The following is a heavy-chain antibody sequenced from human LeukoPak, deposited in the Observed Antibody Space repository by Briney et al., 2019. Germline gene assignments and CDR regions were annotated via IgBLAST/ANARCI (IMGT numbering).Heavy chain of an antibody. CDR3: ARDIGYCSSTSCYWNYYYYYYMDV. Sequence: PGGSLRLSCAASRFTFSSYGTHWVRQAPGKGLEWVAYIQYDGSNAQYADSVKGRFTISRDNAKNSLYLQMNSLRAEDTAVYYCARDIGYCSSTSCYWNYYYYYYMDVWGKGATVTISS. V-gene: IGHV3-30*02. J-gene: IGHJ6*03. D-gene: IGHD2-2*03. CDR2: IQYDGSNA. CDR1: RFTFSSYG.